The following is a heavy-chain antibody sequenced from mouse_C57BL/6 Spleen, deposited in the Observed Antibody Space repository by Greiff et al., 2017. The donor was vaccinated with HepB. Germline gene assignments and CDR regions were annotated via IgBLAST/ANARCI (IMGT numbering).Heavy chain of an antibody. CDR3: TGDYYGSSYNPFAY. D-gene: IGHD1-1*01. Sequence: DVQLQESGAELVRPGASVKLSCTASGFNIKDDYMHWVKQRPEQGLEWIGWIDPENGDTEYASKFQGKATITADTSSNTAYLQLSSLTSEDTAVYYCTGDYYGSSYNPFAYWGQGTLVTVSA. V-gene: IGHV14-4*01. CDR1: GFNIKDDY. CDR2: IDPENGDT. J-gene: IGHJ3*01.